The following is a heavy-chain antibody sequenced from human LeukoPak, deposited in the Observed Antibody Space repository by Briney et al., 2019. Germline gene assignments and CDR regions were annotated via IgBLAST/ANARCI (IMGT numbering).Heavy chain of an antibody. CDR3: ARDNIAAVSGNY. Sequence: GGSLRLSCVASGFTFSTYIMNWVRQAPGKGLEWASYISSDSSIIYYADSVKGRFTISRDNAKNSLFLQMNSLRDGDTAVYYCARDNIAAVSGNYWGQGTLVTVSS. CDR1: GFTFSTYI. CDR2: ISSDSSII. D-gene: IGHD6-13*01. V-gene: IGHV3-48*02. J-gene: IGHJ4*02.